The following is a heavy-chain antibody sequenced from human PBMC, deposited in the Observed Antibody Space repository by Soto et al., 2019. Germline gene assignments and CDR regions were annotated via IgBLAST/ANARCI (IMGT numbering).Heavy chain of an antibody. V-gene: IGHV1-8*01. CDR1: GYTFTSCD. Sequence: ASVKVSCKASGYTFTSCDINWVRQATGQGLEWMGWMNPNSGNTGYAQKFQGRVTMTRNTSISTAYMELSSLRSEDTAVYYCARRPEILNWNYVHYYYMDVWGKGTTVTVS. CDR2: MNPNSGNT. CDR3: ARRPEILNWNYVHYYYMDV. D-gene: IGHD1-7*01. J-gene: IGHJ6*03.